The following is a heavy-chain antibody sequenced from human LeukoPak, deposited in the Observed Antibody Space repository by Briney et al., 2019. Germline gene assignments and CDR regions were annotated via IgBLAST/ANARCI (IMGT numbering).Heavy chain of an antibody. CDR2: ISSSGSTI. J-gene: IGHJ5*02. D-gene: IGHD3-3*01. CDR3: ARERGTYYDFWSGYSNNWFDP. CDR1: GFTFSDYY. V-gene: IGHV3-11*04. Sequence: PGGSLRLSCAASGFTFSDYYMSWIRQAPGKGLEWVSYISSSGSTIYYADSVKGRFTISRDNAKNPLYLQMNSLRAEDTAVYYCARERGTYYDFWSGYSNNWFDPWGQGTLVTVSS.